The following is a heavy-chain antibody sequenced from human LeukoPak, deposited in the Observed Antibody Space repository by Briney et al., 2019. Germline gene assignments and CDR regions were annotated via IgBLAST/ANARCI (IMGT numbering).Heavy chain of an antibody. J-gene: IGHJ4*02. V-gene: IGHV3-48*02. CDR3: ARDYGDLPARVPYFDY. CDR1: GFTFSSYS. CDR2: ISSSSSMI. Sequence: GGSLRLSCAASGFTFSSYSMNWVRQAPGQGLEWVSYISSSSSMIYYADSVKGRFTISRDNAKNSLYLQMKRLRDEDTAIYYCARDYGDLPARVPYFDYWGQGTLVTVSS. D-gene: IGHD4-17*01.